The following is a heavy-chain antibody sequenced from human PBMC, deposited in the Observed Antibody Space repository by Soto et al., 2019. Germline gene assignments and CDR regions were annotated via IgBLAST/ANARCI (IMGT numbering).Heavy chain of an antibody. CDR2: ISSSSSTI. V-gene: IGHV3-48*01. J-gene: IGHJ4*02. D-gene: IGHD3-22*01. CDR3: ARDSDDSSGYYLLGVYYFDY. Sequence: PGGSLRLSCAASGFTFSNYSMNWVRQAPGKGLEWVSYISSSSSTIYYADSVKGRFTISRDNAKNSLYLQMNSLRAEDTAVYYCARDSDDSSGYYLLGVYYFDYWGQGTLVTVSS. CDR1: GFTFSNYS.